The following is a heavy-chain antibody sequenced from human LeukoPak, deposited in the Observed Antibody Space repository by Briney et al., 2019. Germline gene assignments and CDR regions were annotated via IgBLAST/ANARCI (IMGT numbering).Heavy chain of an antibody. CDR2: IYYSGST. D-gene: IGHD6-13*01. Sequence: NPSETLSLTCTVSGGSISSSSYYWGWIRQPPGKGREWIGSIYYSGSTYYSTLLKSRVTISVDTAKTQFPLKLSSVTAADTAVYYCARHGRSSIWGTTIAAAGAFDYWGQGTLVTVSS. J-gene: IGHJ4*02. V-gene: IGHV4-39*01. CDR1: GGSISSSSYY. CDR3: ARHGRSSIWGTTIAAAGAFDY.